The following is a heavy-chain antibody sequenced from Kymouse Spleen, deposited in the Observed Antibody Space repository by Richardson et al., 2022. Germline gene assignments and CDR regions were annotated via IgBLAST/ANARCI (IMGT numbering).Heavy chain of an antibody. V-gene: IGHV3-9*01. CDR3: AKDMEYYDILTGYYYYGMDV. Sequence: EVQLVESGGGLVQPGRSLRLSCAASGFTFDDYAMHWVRQAPGKGLEWVSGISWNSGSIGYADSVKGRFTISRDNAKNSLYLQMNSLRAEDTALYYCAKDMEYYDILTGYYYYGMDVWGQGTTVTVSS. D-gene: IGHD3-9*01. CDR1: GFTFDDYA. J-gene: IGHJ6*02. CDR2: ISWNSGSI.